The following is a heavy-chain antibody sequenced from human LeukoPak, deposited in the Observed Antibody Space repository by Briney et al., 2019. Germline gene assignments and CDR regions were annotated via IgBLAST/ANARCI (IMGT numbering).Heavy chain of an antibody. CDR3: ARSKDYVWGSYRSLYYFDY. J-gene: IGHJ4*02. Sequence: GASVKVSCKASGYTFTSYVISWVRQAPGQGLEWMGWISAYNGNTNYAQKLQGRVTMTTDTSTSTAYMELRSLRSDDTAVYYCARSKDYVWGSYRSLYYFDYWGQGTLVTVSS. CDR1: GYTFTSYV. V-gene: IGHV1-18*01. CDR2: ISAYNGNT. D-gene: IGHD3-16*02.